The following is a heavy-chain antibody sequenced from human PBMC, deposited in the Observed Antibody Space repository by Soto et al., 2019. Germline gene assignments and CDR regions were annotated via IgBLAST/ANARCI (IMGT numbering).Heavy chain of an antibody. D-gene: IGHD6-6*01. CDR3: ARKWYSSSAHWFDP. CDR1: GGSISSGGDY. Sequence: PSGTLSLTCAVSGGSISSGGDYLSWIRQHPGKGLEWSGYIYYSGSTYYNPSLKSRVTISVDTSKNQFSLKLSSVTAADAAVYYCARKWYSSSAHWFDPRGEATLVTVSS. CDR2: IYYSGST. V-gene: IGHV4-31*11. J-gene: IGHJ5*02.